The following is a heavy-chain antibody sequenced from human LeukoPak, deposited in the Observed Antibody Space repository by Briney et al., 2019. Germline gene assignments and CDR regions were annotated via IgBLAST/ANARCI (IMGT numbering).Heavy chain of an antibody. J-gene: IGHJ3*02. V-gene: IGHV4-31*03. CDR3: ARWQVAGTGVGAFDI. Sequence: SQTLSLTCTVSGGSISSGGYYWSWIRQHPGKGLEWIVYIYYSGSTYYNPSLKSRVTISVDTSKNQFSLKLSSVTAADTAVYYCARWQVAGTGVGAFDIWGQGTMVTVSS. CDR2: IYYSGST. D-gene: IGHD6-19*01. CDR1: GGSISSGGYY.